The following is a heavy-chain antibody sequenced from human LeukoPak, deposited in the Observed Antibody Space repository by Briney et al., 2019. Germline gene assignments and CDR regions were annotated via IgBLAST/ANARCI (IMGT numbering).Heavy chain of an antibody. J-gene: IGHJ6*02. D-gene: IGHD5-18*01. V-gene: IGHV5-51*01. CDR3: ARQGHSYGDYYYYGMDV. CDR1: GYSFTSYW. Sequence: VESLKISCMGSGYSFTSYWIGWVRQMPGKGLEWMGIIYPCDSDTRYSPSFQGQVTISADKSISTAYLQWSSLKASDTAMYYCARQGHSYGDYYYYGMDVWGQGTTVTVSS. CDR2: IYPCDSDT.